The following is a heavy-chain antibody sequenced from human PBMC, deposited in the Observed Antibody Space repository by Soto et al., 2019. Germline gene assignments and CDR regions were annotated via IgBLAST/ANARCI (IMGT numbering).Heavy chain of an antibody. CDR3: AKEGGTLGTSASYGFDY. CDR1: GFSFSSYG. CDR2: ISNEGSIQ. V-gene: IGHV3-30*18. J-gene: IGHJ4*02. D-gene: IGHD3-16*01. Sequence: VQLVESGGGVVQPGGSLRLSCAASGFSFSSYGIHWVRQAPGKGLEWVAVISNEGSIQYYADSVKGRFTISRDNSENTLFLQMNSLRGEDTAVYYCAKEGGTLGTSASYGFDYWGQGSRVTVSS.